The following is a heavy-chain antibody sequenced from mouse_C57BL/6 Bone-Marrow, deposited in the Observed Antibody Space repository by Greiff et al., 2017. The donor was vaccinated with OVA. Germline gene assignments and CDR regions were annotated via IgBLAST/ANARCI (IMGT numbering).Heavy chain of an antibody. Sequence: QVQLQQPGAELVKPGASVKMSCKASGYTFTSYWITWVKQRPGHGLEWIGDIYPGSGSTNYNEKFKSKATLTVDTSSSTAYMQLSSLTSEDSAVYYCARGVDYDGDFDYWGQGTTLTVSS. J-gene: IGHJ2*01. CDR1: GYTFTSYW. CDR2: IYPGSGST. V-gene: IGHV1-55*01. D-gene: IGHD2-4*01. CDR3: ARGVDYDGDFDY.